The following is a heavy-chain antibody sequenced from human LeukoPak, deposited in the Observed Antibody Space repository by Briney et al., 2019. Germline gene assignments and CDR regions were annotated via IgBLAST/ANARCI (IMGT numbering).Heavy chain of an antibody. D-gene: IGHD2-2*01. Sequence: ASVKVSCKASGGTFSSYAISWVRQAPGQGLEWMGGIIPIFGTANYAQKLQGRVTMTTDTYTSTAYMELRSLRSDDTAVYYCARDPCRSTSCYAHWFDPWGQGTLVTVSS. V-gene: IGHV1-69*05. J-gene: IGHJ5*02. CDR3: ARDPCRSTSCYAHWFDP. CDR2: IIPIFGTA. CDR1: GGTFSSYA.